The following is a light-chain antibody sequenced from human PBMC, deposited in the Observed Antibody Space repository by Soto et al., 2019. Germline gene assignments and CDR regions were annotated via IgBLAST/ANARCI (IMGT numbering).Light chain of an antibody. CDR2: GNS. CDR1: SSNIGAGYD. Sequence: SLLTQPPSVSGAPGPRVTLSCTGSSSNIGAGYDVHWYQQLPGTAPKLLIYGNSNRPSGVPDRFSGSKSGTSASLAITGLQAEDEADYYCQSYDSSLSGYVFGTGTKVTVL. CDR3: QSYDSSLSGYV. J-gene: IGLJ1*01. V-gene: IGLV1-40*01.